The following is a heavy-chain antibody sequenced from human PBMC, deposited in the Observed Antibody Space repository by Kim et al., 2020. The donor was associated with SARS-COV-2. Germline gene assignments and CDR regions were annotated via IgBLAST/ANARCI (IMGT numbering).Heavy chain of an antibody. CDR3: ARGDGYNFKFDY. Sequence: SETLSLTCTVSGGSISSSSYFWGWIRQTPGKGLEWIGNIYYSGSTYYSPSLKSRVTISVDTSKNQFSLKLISVTAADTAVYYCARGDGYNFKFDYWGQGT. J-gene: IGHJ4*02. D-gene: IGHD1-20*01. V-gene: IGHV4-39*01. CDR2: IYYSGST. CDR1: GGSISSSSYF.